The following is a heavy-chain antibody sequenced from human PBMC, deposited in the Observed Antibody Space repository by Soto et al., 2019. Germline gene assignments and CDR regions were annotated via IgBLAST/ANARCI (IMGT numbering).Heavy chain of an antibody. CDR1: GFTFSSYA. CDR3: ARANYYFDY. J-gene: IGHJ4*02. D-gene: IGHD7-27*01. V-gene: IGHV3-30*04. CDR2: ISYDGSNK. Sequence: GGSLRLSCAASGFTFSSYAMHWVRQAPGKGLEWVAVISYDGSNKYYADSVKGRFTISRDNSKNTLYLQMNSLRAEDTAVYYCARANYYFDYWGQGTLVIVSS.